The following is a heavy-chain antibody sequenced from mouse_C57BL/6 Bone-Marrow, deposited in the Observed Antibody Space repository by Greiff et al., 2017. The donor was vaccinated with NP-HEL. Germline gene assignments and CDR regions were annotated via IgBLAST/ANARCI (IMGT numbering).Heavy chain of an antibody. CDR1: GFTFSSYA. Sequence: EVQRVESGEGLVKPGGSLKLSCAASGFTFSSYAMSWVRQTPEKRLEWVAYICSGGDYIYYADTVKGRFTISRDNARNTLYLQMSSLKSEDTAMYYCTRRGPYYFDYWGQGTTLTVSS. CDR3: TRRGPYYFDY. CDR2: ICSGGDYI. V-gene: IGHV5-9-1*02. J-gene: IGHJ2*01.